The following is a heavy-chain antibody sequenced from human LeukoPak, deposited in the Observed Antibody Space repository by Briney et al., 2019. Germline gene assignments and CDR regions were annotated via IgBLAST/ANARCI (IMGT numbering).Heavy chain of an antibody. CDR3: AKGRGLSYDYGVDY. CDR2: ISSSSSTI. D-gene: IGHD4-17*01. CDR1: GFTFSSYS. V-gene: IGHV3-48*01. J-gene: IGHJ4*02. Sequence: GSLRLSWAASGFTFSSYSMNWVRQAPGKGLEWVSYISSSSSTIYYADSVKGRFTISRDNAKNSLYLQMNSLRAEDMALYYCAKGRGLSYDYGVDYWGQGTLVTVSS.